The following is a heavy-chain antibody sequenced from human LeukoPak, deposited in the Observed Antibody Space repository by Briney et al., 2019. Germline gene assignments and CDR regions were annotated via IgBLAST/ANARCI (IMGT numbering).Heavy chain of an antibody. V-gene: IGHV1-69*05. CDR2: IIPIFGTA. Sequence: SVKVSCKASGGTFSSYAISWVRQAPGQGLEWMGRIIPIFGTANYAQKFQGRVTITTDESTSTAYMELSGLRSEDTAVYYCARDYYGSGSYYKFDYWGQGTLVTVSS. D-gene: IGHD3-10*01. J-gene: IGHJ4*02. CDR3: ARDYYGSGSYYKFDY. CDR1: GGTFSSYA.